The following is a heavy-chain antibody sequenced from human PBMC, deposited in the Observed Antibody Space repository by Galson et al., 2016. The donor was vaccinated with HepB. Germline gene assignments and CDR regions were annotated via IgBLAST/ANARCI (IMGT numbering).Heavy chain of an antibody. Sequence: SLRLSCAASGLTFNAHWMNWVRQAPGKGQVWVANIRGDGIVSYYAESVRGRFTIFRDNAKNALYLQMNGLRVDETAVYYCSREMTGSHFDWGQGPLVTVSS. CDR1: GLTFNAHW. CDR2: IRGDGIVS. D-gene: IGHD3-10*01. V-gene: IGHV3-7*01. CDR3: SREMTGSHFD. J-gene: IGHJ4*02.